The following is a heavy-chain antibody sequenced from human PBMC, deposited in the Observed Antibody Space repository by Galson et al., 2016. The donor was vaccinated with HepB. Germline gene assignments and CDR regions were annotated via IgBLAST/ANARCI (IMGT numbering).Heavy chain of an antibody. CDR1: GYTFNTYN. Sequence: SVKVSCKASGYTFNTYNMHWVRQAPGQGLEWMGIIKPSGGNTIYAQKFQDRITMTRDTSTSTVYMELICLRSEDTAVYYCARELDHSFYFDYWGQGTLLTVSS. V-gene: IGHV1-46*02. CDR2: IKPSGGNT. J-gene: IGHJ4*02. CDR3: ARELDHSFYFDY. D-gene: IGHD1-14*01.